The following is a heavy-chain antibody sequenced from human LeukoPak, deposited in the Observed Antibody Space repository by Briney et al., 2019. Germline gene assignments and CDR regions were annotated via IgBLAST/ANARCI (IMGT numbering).Heavy chain of an antibody. J-gene: IGHJ4*02. Sequence: ASVKVSCKASGYTFTGYYMHWVRQAPGQGLEWMGWINPNSGGTNYAQKFQGRVTMTRDTSISTAYMGLSRLRSDDTAVYYCARDLGYDILTGAPDYWGQGTLVTVSS. CDR1: GYTFTGYY. D-gene: IGHD3-9*01. CDR2: INPNSGGT. V-gene: IGHV1-2*02. CDR3: ARDLGYDILTGAPDY.